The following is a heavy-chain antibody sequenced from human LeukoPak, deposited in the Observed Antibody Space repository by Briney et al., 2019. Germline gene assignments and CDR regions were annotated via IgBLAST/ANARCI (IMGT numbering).Heavy chain of an antibody. Sequence: ASVKVSCKASGYTFISCDINWLRQATGQGLEWMGWMNPNSGNTGYAQKFQGRVTMTRNTSISTAYMELSSLRSEDTAVYYCARTPSRYPGYYYDSSGYYSGEDSWGQGTLVTVSS. V-gene: IGHV1-8*01. CDR3: ARTPSRYPGYYYDSSGYYSGEDS. CDR2: MNPNSGNT. CDR1: GYTFISCD. J-gene: IGHJ4*02. D-gene: IGHD3-22*01.